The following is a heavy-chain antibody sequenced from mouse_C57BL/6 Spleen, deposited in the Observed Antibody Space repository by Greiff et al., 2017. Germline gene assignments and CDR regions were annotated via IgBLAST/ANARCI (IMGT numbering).Heavy chain of an antibody. J-gene: IGHJ4*01. CDR1: GFTFSSYG. CDR2: ISSGGSYT. V-gene: IGHV5-6*02. D-gene: IGHD2-4*01. CDR3: ARAYDYLYAMDY. Sequence: EVKLVESGGDLVKPGGSLKLSCAASGFTFSSYGMSWVRQTPDKRLEWVATISSGGSYTYYPDSVKGRFTISRDNAKNTLYLQMSSLKSEDTAMYYCARAYDYLYAMDYWGQGTSVTVSS.